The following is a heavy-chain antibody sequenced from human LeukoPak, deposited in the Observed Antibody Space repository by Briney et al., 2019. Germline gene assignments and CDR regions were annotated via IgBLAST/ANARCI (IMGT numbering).Heavy chain of an antibody. D-gene: IGHD6-19*01. V-gene: IGHV4-59*01. CDR3: ARGRMGSSGWYDDY. CDR2: IYYSGSP. J-gene: IGHJ4*02. CDR1: GGSISSYY. Sequence: TTSETLSLTCTVSGGSISSYYWSWIRQPPGKGLEWIGYIYYSGSPNYNPSLKSRVIISVDTSNNQFSLNLSSVTAADTVVYYCARGRMGSSGWYDDYWGQGTLVTVSS.